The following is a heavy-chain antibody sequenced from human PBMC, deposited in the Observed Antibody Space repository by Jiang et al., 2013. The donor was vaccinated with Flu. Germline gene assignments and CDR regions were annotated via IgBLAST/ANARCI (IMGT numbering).Heavy chain of an antibody. CDR1: GGSFSGYY. CDR3: ARPGLWNRIDY. Sequence: KPSETPSLTCAVYGGSFSGYYWSWIRQPPGKGLEWIGEINHSGSTNYNPSLKSRVTISVDTSKNQFSLKLSSVTAADTAVYYCARPGLWNRIDYWGQGTLVTVSS. D-gene: IGHD1/OR15-1a*01. J-gene: IGHJ4*02. CDR2: INHSGST. V-gene: IGHV4-34*01.